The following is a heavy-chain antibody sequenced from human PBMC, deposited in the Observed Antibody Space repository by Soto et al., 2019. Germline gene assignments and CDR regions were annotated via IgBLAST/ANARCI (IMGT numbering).Heavy chain of an antibody. CDR3: ARGLNYVVY. CDR2: INQSGST. J-gene: IGHJ4*02. Sequence: PAETLSLTCAVYGGSFSGYYCILLRHPPWKCLEWIGEINQSGSTNYNPSLKSRVTISVDTSKNQFSLKVSSVTAADTAVYYCARGLNYVVYWGQGTLVTVSS. CDR1: GGSFSGYY. V-gene: IGHV4-34*01. D-gene: IGHD3-16*01.